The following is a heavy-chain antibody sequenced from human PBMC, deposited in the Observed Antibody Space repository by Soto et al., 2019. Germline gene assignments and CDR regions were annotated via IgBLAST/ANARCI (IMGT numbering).Heavy chain of an antibody. V-gene: IGHV1-69*13. CDR1: GGTFRSYA. Sequence: SVKVSCKASGGTFRSYAISWVRQAPGQGLEWMGGIIPIFGTANYAQKFQGRVTITADESTSTAYMELSSLRSEDTAVYYCASTVRGAAAAEVYYGMDVWGQGTTVTVS. D-gene: IGHD6-13*01. J-gene: IGHJ6*02. CDR2: IIPIFGTA. CDR3: ASTVRGAAAAEVYYGMDV.